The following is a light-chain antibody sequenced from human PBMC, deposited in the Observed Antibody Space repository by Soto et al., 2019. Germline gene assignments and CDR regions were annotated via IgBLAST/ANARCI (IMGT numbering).Light chain of an antibody. CDR3: AAWDNSLNGPL. CDR1: SSNIGSNA. Sequence: QSVLTQPPSASGTPGQRVTISCSGSSSNIGSNAVNWYQQLPGTAPTLLIYSNNQRPSGVPDRLSGSKSGTSASLAVNGLQSEDEADYYCAAWDNSLNGPLFGGGTQLTVL. CDR2: SNN. V-gene: IGLV1-44*01. J-gene: IGLJ3*02.